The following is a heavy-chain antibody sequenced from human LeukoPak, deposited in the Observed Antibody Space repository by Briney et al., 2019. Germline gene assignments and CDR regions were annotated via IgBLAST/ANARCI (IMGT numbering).Heavy chain of an antibody. V-gene: IGHV3-9*01. CDR3: ARDPYSGTYGDTYYYYMDV. CDR1: GFTFDDYA. Sequence: GGSLRLSCAASGFTFDDYAMHWVRQAPGKGLEWVSGIGWNSGSRDYADSVKGRFTISRDNAKNSLYLQMNSLRAEDTAVYYCARDPYSGTYGDTYYYYMDVWGKGTTVTISS. CDR2: IGWNSGSR. J-gene: IGHJ6*03. D-gene: IGHD1-26*01.